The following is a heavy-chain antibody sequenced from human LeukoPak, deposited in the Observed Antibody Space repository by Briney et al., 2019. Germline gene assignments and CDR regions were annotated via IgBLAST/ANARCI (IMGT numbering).Heavy chain of an antibody. V-gene: IGHV3-23*01. CDR1: GFTLKSYA. CDR3: AKDQGSGSYDSDY. Sequence: GGSLRHSCAASGFTLKSYAMSGVPQAPGKGLEWVSAISGSGGSTYYADSVKGRLPISRDNSKNTLYLEMNSLRAGDTAVYYCAKDQGSGSYDSDYWGQGTLVTVSS. CDR2: ISGSGGST. J-gene: IGHJ4*02. D-gene: IGHD3-10*01.